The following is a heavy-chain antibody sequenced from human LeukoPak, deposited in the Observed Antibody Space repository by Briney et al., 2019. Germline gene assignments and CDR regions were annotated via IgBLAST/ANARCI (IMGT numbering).Heavy chain of an antibody. CDR3: STDTVATTIVTPTDSYGMDV. CDR2: VKRKADGGTT. D-gene: IGHD5-12*01. J-gene: IGHJ6*02. Sequence: TGGSLRLSCAASGFTFSYAWMSWVRQAPGKGLEWVGRVKRKADGGTTDYAAPVKGRFTISRDDSKNTLYLQMNSLKTEDTAVYYCSTDTVATTIVTPTDSYGMDVWGQGTTVTVSS. V-gene: IGHV3-15*01. CDR1: GFTFSYAW.